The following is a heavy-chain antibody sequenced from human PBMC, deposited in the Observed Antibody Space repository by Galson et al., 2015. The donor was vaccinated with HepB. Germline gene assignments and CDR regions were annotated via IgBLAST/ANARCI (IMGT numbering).Heavy chain of an antibody. Sequence: SLRLSCAASGFTFSSYGMHWVRQAPGKGLEWVAVIWYDGSNKYYTDSVKGRFTISRDNSKNTLYLQMNSLRAEDTAVYYCAREDVDTAMGRYYYYGMDVWGQGTPVTVSS. J-gene: IGHJ6*02. V-gene: IGHV3-33*01. D-gene: IGHD5-18*01. CDR3: AREDVDTAMGRYYYYGMDV. CDR2: IWYDGSNK. CDR1: GFTFSSYG.